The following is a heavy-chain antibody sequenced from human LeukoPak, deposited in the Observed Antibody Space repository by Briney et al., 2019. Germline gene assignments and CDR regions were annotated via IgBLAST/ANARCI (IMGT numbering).Heavy chain of an antibody. D-gene: IGHD2-21*02. CDR1: GFTFSVYA. J-gene: IGHJ4*02. CDR3: VKDGLAFCGGDCYSYFDY. CDR2: IISNGGST. V-gene: IGHV3-64D*06. Sequence: GGSLRLSCSASGFTFSVYAIHLVRQAPGKGLEYVSTIISNGGSTYYADSVKGRFTISRDNSKNTVSLQMSSLRAEDTALYYCVKDGLAFCGGDCYSYFDYWGQGTLVTVSS.